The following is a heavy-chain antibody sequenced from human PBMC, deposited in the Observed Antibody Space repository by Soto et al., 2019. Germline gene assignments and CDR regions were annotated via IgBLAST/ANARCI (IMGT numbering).Heavy chain of an antibody. D-gene: IGHD3-22*01. J-gene: IGHJ4*02. CDR2: IGTAGET. CDR1: GFTFSSYD. CDR3: ARGIFYYDSSGYSGSFDY. V-gene: IGHV3-13*01. Sequence: AGGSLRLSCAASGFTFSSYDMHWVRQATGKGLEWVSAIGTAGETYYPGSVKGRFTISRENAKNSLYLQMNSLRAEDTAVYYCARGIFYYDSSGYSGSFDYWGQGTLVTVSS.